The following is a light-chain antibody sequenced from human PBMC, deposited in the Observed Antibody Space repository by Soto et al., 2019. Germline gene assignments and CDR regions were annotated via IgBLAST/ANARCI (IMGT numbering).Light chain of an antibody. V-gene: IGKV2-28*01. CDR2: LGS. J-gene: IGKJ3*01. Sequence: DIVMTQSPLSLPVTPGDPASISCRSSQSLLHSNGYNYLDWYLQKPGQSPQLLIYLGSNRASGVPYRFSGSGSGTDFTLKISRVEADDVGVYYCMQALQTPFTFGPGTKVDIE. CDR3: MQALQTPFT. CDR1: QSLLHSNGYNY.